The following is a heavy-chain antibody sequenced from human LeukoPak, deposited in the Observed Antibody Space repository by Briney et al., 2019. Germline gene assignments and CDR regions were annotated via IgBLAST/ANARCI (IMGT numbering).Heavy chain of an antibody. V-gene: IGHV4-31*11. J-gene: IGHJ3*02. Sequence: SGTLSLTCAVSGGSISSGGYYWSWIRQHPGKGLEWIGYIYYSGSTYYNPSLKSRVTISVDTSKNQFSLKLSSVTAADTAVYYCARSEMATIWGGDAFDIWGQGTMVTVSS. CDR2: IYYSGST. CDR3: ARSEMATIWGGDAFDI. CDR1: GGSISSGGYY. D-gene: IGHD5-24*01.